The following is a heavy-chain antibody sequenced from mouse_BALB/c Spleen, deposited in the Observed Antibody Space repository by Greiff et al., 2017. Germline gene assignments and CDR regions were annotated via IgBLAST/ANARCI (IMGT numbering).Heavy chain of an antibody. CDR1: GFYFKDSY. CDR2: IGPANGNT. CDR3: ATTVVADAMDY. V-gene: IGHV14-3*02. J-gene: IGHJ4*01. Sequence: EVQLQQSGAELVKPGASVKLSCTASGFYFKDSYMHWVKQRPEQGLEWIGRIGPANGNTKYDPKFQGKATITADTSSNTAYLQLSSLTSEDTAVYYCATTVVADAMDYWGQGTSVTVSS. D-gene: IGHD1-1*01.